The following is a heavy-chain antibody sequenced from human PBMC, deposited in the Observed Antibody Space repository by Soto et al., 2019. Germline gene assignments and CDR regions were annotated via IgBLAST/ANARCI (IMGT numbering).Heavy chain of an antibody. V-gene: IGHV3-30*03. CDR1: GFSFSSYG. D-gene: IGHD6-6*01. Sequence: GRSLRLSCAASGFSFSSYGMYWVRHVPGKGLEWVAVISSEVSNKDYADSVKGRFTISRDNSKNTLYLQMNSLRAEEKAVYYSESLKVYKGYYSAMGLWGQRTTVTVS. J-gene: IGHJ6*02. CDR2: ISSEVSNK. CDR3: ESLKVYKGYYSAMGL.